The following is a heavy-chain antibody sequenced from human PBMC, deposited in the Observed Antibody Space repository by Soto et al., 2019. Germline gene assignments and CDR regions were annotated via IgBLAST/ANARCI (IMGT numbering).Heavy chain of an antibody. V-gene: IGHV6-1*01. CDR2: TYYRSKWYN. J-gene: IGHJ3*02. CDR3: ARRLGERDAFDI. CDR1: GDSVSSNSAA. D-gene: IGHD3-16*01. Sequence: SQTLSLTCAISGDSVSSNSAAWNWIRQSPSRGLEWLGRTYYRSKWYNDYAVSVKSRITINPDTSKNQFSLQLNSVTPEGTAVYFCARRLGERDAFDIWGQGTMVTVSS.